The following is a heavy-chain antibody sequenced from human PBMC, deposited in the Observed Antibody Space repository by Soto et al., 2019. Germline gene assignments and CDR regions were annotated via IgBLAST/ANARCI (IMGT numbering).Heavy chain of an antibody. CDR1: GFTFSNAW. D-gene: IGHD3-22*01. CDR2: IKSKTDGGTT. CDR3: TTDSRRPYDSSQGPDY. J-gene: IGHJ4*02. V-gene: IGHV3-15*07. Sequence: EVQLVEYGGGLVKPGGSLRLSCAASGFTFSNAWMNWVRQAPGKGLEWVGSIKSKTDGGTTEYAAPVKGRFTISRDDSKNTLYLQMNSLKTEDTAVYYCTTDSRRPYDSSQGPDYWGQGTLVTVSS.